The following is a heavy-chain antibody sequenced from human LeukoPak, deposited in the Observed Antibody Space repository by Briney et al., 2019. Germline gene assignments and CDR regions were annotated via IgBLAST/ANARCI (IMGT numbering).Heavy chain of an antibody. D-gene: IGHD3-22*01. CDR3: AAARYYYDSSYWFDP. CDR1: GYTFTSYY. CDR2: INPAGGST. Sequence: ASVKVSCTASGYTFTSYYIHWVRQAPGQGLEWMGIINPAGGSTTYAQKFQGSRLTLTRDTSTSTAYMELSSLRSEDTAVYYCAAARYYYDSSYWFDPWGQGTLVTVSS. V-gene: IGHV1-46*01. J-gene: IGHJ5*02.